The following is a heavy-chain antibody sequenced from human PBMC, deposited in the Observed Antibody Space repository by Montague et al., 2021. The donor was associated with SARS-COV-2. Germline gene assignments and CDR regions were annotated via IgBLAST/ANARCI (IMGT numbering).Heavy chain of an antibody. CDR1: DGSISSSNW. D-gene: IGHD6-13*01. V-gene: IGHV4-4*02. Sequence: SETLSLTCAVSDGSISSSNWWNWVRQSPGKGLEWIGEISHSGRTNYNPSLKSRVTISVDNSKNQFSLNLTSLTAADTAPYYCARHPQQLVLRYWYFDLWGRGTLVTVSS. CDR2: ISHSGRT. CDR3: ARHPQQLVLRYWYFDL. J-gene: IGHJ2*01.